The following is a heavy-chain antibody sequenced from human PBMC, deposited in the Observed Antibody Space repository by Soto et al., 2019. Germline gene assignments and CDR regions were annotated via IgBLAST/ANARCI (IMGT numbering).Heavy chain of an antibody. V-gene: IGHV3-30-3*01. Sequence: GGSLRLSCEASGFTFSSYAMHWVRQAPGKGLEWVAVILYDGRNKYYADSVKVRYTISRDNSNNTLYLQMNRLTAEDTAVYYCPRGKVPAARNWFDPWGQGTLVTVSS. CDR1: GFTFSSYA. CDR3: PRGKVPAARNWFDP. D-gene: IGHD2-2*01. J-gene: IGHJ5*02. CDR2: ILYDGRNK.